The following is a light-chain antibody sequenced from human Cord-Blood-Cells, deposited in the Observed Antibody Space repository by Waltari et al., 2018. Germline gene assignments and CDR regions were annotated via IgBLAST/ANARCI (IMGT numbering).Light chain of an antibody. CDR1: QSISSY. V-gene: IGKV1-39*01. CDR2: AAS. Sequence: DIQMTQSPSSLSASVGDRVTITCRASQSISSYLNWYQQKPGKAPKLLIYAASSLQSGVPSRFSGSGSGTDFTLTISSLQPEDFATYYCQQSYSTPYMYTFGQGTKPEIK. J-gene: IGKJ2*01. CDR3: QQSYSTPYMYT.